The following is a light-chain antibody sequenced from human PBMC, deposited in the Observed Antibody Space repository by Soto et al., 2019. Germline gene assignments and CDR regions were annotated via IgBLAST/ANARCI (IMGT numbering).Light chain of an antibody. CDR1: QSISSW. Sequence: DIQMTQSPSTLSASVGDRVTITCRARQSISSWLAWYQQKPGKAPKLLMYKASSLESGVPSRFSGSGSGTEFTLTISSLQPDDFASYYCQTYNSMYTFGQGTKVDIK. J-gene: IGKJ2*01. CDR2: KAS. V-gene: IGKV1-5*03. CDR3: QTYNSMYT.